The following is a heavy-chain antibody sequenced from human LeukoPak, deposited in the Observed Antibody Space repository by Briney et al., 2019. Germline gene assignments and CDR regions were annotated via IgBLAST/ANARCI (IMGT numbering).Heavy chain of an antibody. CDR2: ISGSGGST. CDR1: GFTFSSYA. V-gene: IGHV3-23*01. Sequence: PGGSLRLSCAASGFTFSSYAMSWVRQAPGKGLEWVSAISGSGGSTYYADSVKGRFTISRDNSKNTLYLQMNSLRAEDTAVYYCAKDDYYDTHGPLNYWGQGTLVTVSS. J-gene: IGHJ4*02. CDR3: AKDDYYDTHGPLNY. D-gene: IGHD3-22*01.